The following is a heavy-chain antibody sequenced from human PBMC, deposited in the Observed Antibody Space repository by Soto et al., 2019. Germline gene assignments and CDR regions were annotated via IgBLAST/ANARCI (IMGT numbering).Heavy chain of an antibody. J-gene: IGHJ3*01. V-gene: IGHV1-69*13. Sequence: SVKVSCKASGGTFSSYAFSWVRQAPGQGLEWMGGIIPIFGTANYAQKFQGRVTITADESTSTAYMELRSLRSEDTAVYYCARARTIMVRGVIITGYAFDVWG. CDR3: ARARTIMVRGVIITGYAFDV. CDR1: GGTFSSYA. D-gene: IGHD3-10*01. CDR2: IIPIFGTA.